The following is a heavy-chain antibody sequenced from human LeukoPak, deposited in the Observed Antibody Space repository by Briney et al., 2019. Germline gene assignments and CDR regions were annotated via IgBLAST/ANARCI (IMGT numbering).Heavy chain of an antibody. J-gene: IGHJ5*02. CDR3: ARSLRGRWFDP. Sequence: SETLSLTCTVSGGSISSSYWSWIRQPPGKGLEWIGYIYYSGSTNYNPSLKSRVTISVDTSKNQFSLKLSSVTAADTAVYYCARSLRGRWFDPWGQGTLVTVSS. CDR2: IYYSGST. CDR1: GGSISSSY. V-gene: IGHV4-59*12.